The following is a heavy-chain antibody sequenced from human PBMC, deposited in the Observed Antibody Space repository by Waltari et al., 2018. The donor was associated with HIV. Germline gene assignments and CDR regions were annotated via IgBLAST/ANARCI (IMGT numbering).Heavy chain of an antibody. CDR2: IYDSGPT. CDR1: GSSLSSYY. Sequence: QVQLQESGPGLVKPSATLALTCCVSGSSLSSYYWSWIRQPPGKGLEWIGYIYDSGPTSYNPSLNSRVTISVDTSKNQFSLKLTSVTAADTAVYYCTRGRRGGSAHWSQGTLVTVSS. J-gene: IGHJ1*01. D-gene: IGHD3-16*01. V-gene: IGHV4-59*01. CDR3: TRGRRGGSAH.